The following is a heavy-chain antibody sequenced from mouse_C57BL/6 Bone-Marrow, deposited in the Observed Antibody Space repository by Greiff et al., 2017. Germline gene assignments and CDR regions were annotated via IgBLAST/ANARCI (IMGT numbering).Heavy chain of an antibody. CDR2: IYPGDGDT. Sequence: VQLQQSGPELVKPGASVKISCKASGYAFSSSWMNWVKQRPGQGLEWIGRIYPGDGDTNYNGKFKGKATLTADKSSSTAYMQLSSLTSEDSAVYFWARRVYYDNCLDYWGQGTTLTVSS. J-gene: IGHJ2*01. CDR3: ARRVYYDNCLDY. V-gene: IGHV1-82*01. CDR1: GYAFSSSW. D-gene: IGHD2-1*01.